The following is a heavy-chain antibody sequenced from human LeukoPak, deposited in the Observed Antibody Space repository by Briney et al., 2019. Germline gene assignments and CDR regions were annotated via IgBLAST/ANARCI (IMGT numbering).Heavy chain of an antibody. D-gene: IGHD1-26*01. CDR2: INQGGSEK. J-gene: IGHJ4*02. CDR3: ARDHGGSYSY. Sequence: GGSLRLSCAASGFTFSNYWMSWVRQAPGKGLEWVANINQGGSEKYSVDSVKGRFTISRDNAKNSLYLHMDSLRSEDTAVYYCARDHGGSYSYWGQGTLVTVSS. V-gene: IGHV3-7*01. CDR1: GFTFSNYW.